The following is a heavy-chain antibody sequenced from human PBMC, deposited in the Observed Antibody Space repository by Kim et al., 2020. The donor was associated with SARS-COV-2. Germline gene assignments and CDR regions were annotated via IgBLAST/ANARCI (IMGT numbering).Heavy chain of an antibody. CDR2: ISNDGINK. CDR3: AKGAEPPNYDSSGFDY. CDR1: GFTFSRYG. Sequence: GGSLRLSCAASGFTFSRYGMHWVRQAPGKGLEWVAVISNDGINKYYADSVKGRFTISRDNSKNTLYLQMNSLRVEDTAVYYCAKGAEPPNYDSSGFDYWGQGPLVTVSS. V-gene: IGHV3-30*18. D-gene: IGHD3-22*01. J-gene: IGHJ4*02.